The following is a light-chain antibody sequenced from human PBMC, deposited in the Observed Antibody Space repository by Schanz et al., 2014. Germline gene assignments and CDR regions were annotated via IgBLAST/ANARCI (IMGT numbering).Light chain of an antibody. CDR3: CSYAGTNTRRWV. CDR2: EAN. V-gene: IGLV2-23*01. Sequence: QSVLTQPASVSGSPGQSITISCTGTSSDVGSYNLVSWYQQHPGKAPKLMIYEANKRPSGVSNRFSGSKSGNTASLTISGLQAEDEADYYCCSYAGTNTRRWVFGGGTKLTVL. J-gene: IGLJ3*02. CDR1: SSDVGSYNL.